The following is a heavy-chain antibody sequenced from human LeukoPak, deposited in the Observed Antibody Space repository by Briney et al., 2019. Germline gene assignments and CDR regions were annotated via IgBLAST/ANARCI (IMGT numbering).Heavy chain of an antibody. J-gene: IGHJ4*02. CDR3: TRDSSSWYGDYFDY. D-gene: IGHD6-13*01. V-gene: IGHV3-49*04. CDR1: GFTFGDYA. CDR2: IRTKAYGGTT. Sequence: GGSLRLSCTASGFTFGDYAMSWVRQAPGKGLEWVGFIRTKAYGGTTEYAASVKGRFTISRDDSKSIAYLQMNSLKTEDTAVYYCTRDSSSWYGDYFDYWGQGTLVTVSS.